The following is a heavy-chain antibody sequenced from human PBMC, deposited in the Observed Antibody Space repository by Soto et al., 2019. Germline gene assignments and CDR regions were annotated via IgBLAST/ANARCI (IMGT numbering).Heavy chain of an antibody. Sequence: EVQLVESGGGLVKPGGSLKLSCAASGFTFSSYSMNWVRQAPGKGLEWVSSISSSSSYIYYADSVKGRFTISRDNAKNSLYLQMNSLRAEDTAVYYCARDPYDILTAYYSWYFDYWGQGTLVTVSS. CDR2: ISSSSSYI. J-gene: IGHJ4*02. CDR1: GFTFSSYS. CDR3: ARDPYDILTAYYSWYFDY. V-gene: IGHV3-21*02. D-gene: IGHD3-9*01.